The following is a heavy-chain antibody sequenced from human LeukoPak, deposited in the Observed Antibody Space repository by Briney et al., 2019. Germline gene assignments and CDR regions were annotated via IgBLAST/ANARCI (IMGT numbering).Heavy chain of an antibody. J-gene: IGHJ4*02. CDR3: ATAPLAAAGRFDY. CDR2: FDPEDGET. V-gene: IGHV1-24*01. D-gene: IGHD6-13*01. CDR1: GYTLTELS. Sequence: ASVKVSCKLSGYTLTELSMHWVRQAPGKGLEWMGGFDPEDGETIYAQKFQGRVTMTEDTSTDTAYMELSSLRSEDTAVYYCATAPLAAAGRFDYWGQGTLVTVSS.